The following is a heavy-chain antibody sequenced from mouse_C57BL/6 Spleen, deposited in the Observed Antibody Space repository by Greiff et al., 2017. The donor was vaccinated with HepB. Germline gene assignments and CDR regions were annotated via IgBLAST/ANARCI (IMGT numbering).Heavy chain of an antibody. Sequence: VQLQQSGAELAKPGASVKLSCKASGYTFTSYWMHWVKQRPGQGLEWIGYINPSSGYTKYNQKFKDKATCTADKSSSTAYMQLSSLTYGDSAVYYCASRFDYWGQGTTLTVSS. J-gene: IGHJ2*01. V-gene: IGHV1-7*01. CDR2: INPSSGYT. CDR3: ASRFDY. CDR1: GYTFTSYW.